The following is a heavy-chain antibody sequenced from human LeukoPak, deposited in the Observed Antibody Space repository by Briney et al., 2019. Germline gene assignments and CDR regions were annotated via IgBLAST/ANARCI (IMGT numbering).Heavy chain of an antibody. CDR2: IYTSGST. J-gene: IGHJ4*02. V-gene: IGHV4-4*09. CDR1: SGSISSYY. CDR3: AGSGYSSGWYTFDY. D-gene: IGHD6-19*01. Sequence: SETLSLTCTVSSGSISSYYWSWIRQPPGKGLEWIGYIYTSGSTNYNPSLKSRVTISVDTSKNQFSLKLSSVTAADTAVYYCAGSGYSSGWYTFDYWGQGTLVTVSS.